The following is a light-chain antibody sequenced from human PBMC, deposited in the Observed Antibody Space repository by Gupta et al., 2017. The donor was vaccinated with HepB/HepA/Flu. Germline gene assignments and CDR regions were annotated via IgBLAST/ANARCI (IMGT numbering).Light chain of an antibody. Sequence: EIVLTQSPGTLSLSPGERASLSCRASQSISYNYLAWYQQKPGRAPRLPIYGGSNRRTGVPDRFSGSGSGTXFTRTIXRLEPEDFAVYYCQRYGSALYTFGXGTKLEIK. J-gene: IGKJ2*01. CDR3: QRYGSALYT. V-gene: IGKV3-20*01. CDR2: GGS. CDR1: QSISYNY.